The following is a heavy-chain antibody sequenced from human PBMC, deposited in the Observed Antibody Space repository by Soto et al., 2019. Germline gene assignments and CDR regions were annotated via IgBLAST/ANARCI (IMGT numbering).Heavy chain of an antibody. CDR1: GGSISSYY. D-gene: IGHD6-13*01. J-gene: IGHJ4*02. Sequence: SETLSLTCTVSGGSISSYYWSWIRQPPGKGLEWIGYIYYSGSTNYNPSLKSRVTISVDTSKNQFSLKLSSVTAADTAVYYCARGSFRSSSWLDYWGQGTLVTVSS. CDR3: ARGSFRSSSWLDY. CDR2: IYYSGST. V-gene: IGHV4-59*01.